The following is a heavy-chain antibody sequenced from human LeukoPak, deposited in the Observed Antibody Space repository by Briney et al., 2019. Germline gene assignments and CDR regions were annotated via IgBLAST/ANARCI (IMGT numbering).Heavy chain of an antibody. CDR3: AGVGYYDGSGSPFDY. Sequence: PSETLSLTCAVHGGSFDGYHWNWIRQPPGKGLEWIGEISHSGSTNYNPSLKSRVTISVDTSKNQFSLKLSSVTAADTAVYFCAGVGYYDGSGSPFDYWGQGTLVTVSS. J-gene: IGHJ4*02. CDR2: ISHSGST. CDR1: GGSFDGYH. D-gene: IGHD3-22*01. V-gene: IGHV4-34*01.